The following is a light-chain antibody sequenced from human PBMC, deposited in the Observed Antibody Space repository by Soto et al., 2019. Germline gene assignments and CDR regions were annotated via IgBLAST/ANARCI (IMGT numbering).Light chain of an antibody. CDR3: QQYEDLPLT. CDR2: DAS. CDR1: QDISNY. V-gene: IGKV1-33*01. J-gene: IGKJ4*01. Sequence: DIQMTHSPSSLSASVGDRVTITCQASQDISNYLNWYQQKPGKAPKLLIFDASNVETGVPSRFSGSGSGTDFTFTIHSLQPEDAATYYCQQYEDLPLTFGGGNKVGIK.